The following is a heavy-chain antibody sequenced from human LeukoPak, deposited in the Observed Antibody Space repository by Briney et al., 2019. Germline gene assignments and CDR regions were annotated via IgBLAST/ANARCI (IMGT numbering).Heavy chain of an antibody. CDR1: GYTFTSYD. CDR3: AREVAAAVGTTYNWFDP. Sequence: AASVRVSCKASGYTFTSYDINWVRQATGQGLEWMGWMNPNSGNTGYAQKFQGRVIMTRNTSISTAYMELSSLRSEDTAVYYCAREVAAAVGTTYNWFDPWGQGTLVTVSS. V-gene: IGHV1-8*01. J-gene: IGHJ5*02. D-gene: IGHD6-13*01. CDR2: MNPNSGNT.